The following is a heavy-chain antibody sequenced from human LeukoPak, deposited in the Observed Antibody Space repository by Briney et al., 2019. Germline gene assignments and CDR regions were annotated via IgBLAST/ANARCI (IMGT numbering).Heavy chain of an antibody. CDR3: AKDSRYYGSGSLDY. CDR2: ISGSGGST. J-gene: IGHJ4*02. CDR1: GFTFSSYA. Sequence: PGGSLRLSCAASGFTFSSYAMSWVRQAPGKGLEWVSAISGSGGSTYYADSVKGRFTISRDNSKNTLYLQMNSLRAEDTAVYYCAKDSRYYGSGSLDYWGQGTLVTVSS. D-gene: IGHD3-10*01. V-gene: IGHV3-23*01.